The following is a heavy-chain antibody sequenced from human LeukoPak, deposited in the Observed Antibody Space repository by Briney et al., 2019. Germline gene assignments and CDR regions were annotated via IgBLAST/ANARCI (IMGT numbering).Heavy chain of an antibody. CDR1: GFTFSSSYS. CDR3: ARGGDWAFDY. Sequence: PGGSLRLSCAASGFTFSSSYSMNWVRQAPGKGLEWVAHISLTTTTVSYADSVKGRFTMSRDNAKNSLFLQMNSLRAEDTAVYYCARGGDWAFDYWGQGTLVTVSS. CDR2: ISLTTTTV. V-gene: IGHV3-48*01. D-gene: IGHD2-21*02. J-gene: IGHJ4*02.